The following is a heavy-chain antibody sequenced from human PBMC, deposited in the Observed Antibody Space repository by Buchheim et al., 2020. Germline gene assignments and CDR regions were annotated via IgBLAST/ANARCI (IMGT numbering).Heavy chain of an antibody. CDR3: ARGHLSGTYAHYWFDP. CDR1: GGSIRSYY. D-gene: IGHD1-7*01. CDR2: IYYSGST. J-gene: IGHJ5*02. Sequence: QVQLQESGPGLVKPSETLSLTCSVSGGSIRSYYWSWIRQPPGKGLEWIGYIYYSGSTNYNPSLKRRVTISVDTSKNQFSLKLSSVTAADTAVYYCARGHLSGTYAHYWFDPWGQGTL. V-gene: IGHV4-59*01.